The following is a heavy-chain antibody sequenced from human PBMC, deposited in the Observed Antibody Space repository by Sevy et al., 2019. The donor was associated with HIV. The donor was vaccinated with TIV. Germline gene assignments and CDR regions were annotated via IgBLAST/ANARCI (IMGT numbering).Heavy chain of an antibody. CDR2: ISWNSGSM. J-gene: IGHJ4*02. Sequence: GGSLRLSCAGSGFTFGHYAMYWVRQSPGKGLEWVSGISWNSGSMGYAEAVEGRFTIGRENAKNSLHLEMNSLRPEDTALYYCGKGVGGGNSGAAFGYWGQGTRVTVSS. V-gene: IGHV3-9*01. D-gene: IGHD2-21*02. CDR1: GFTFGHYA. CDR3: GKGVGGGNSGAAFGY.